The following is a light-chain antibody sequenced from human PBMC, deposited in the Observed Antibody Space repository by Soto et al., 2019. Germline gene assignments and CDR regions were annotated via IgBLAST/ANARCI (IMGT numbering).Light chain of an antibody. CDR2: EGS. Sequence: QSALTQPASVSGSPGQSITISCTGTSSDVGSYNLVSWYQQHLGKAPKLMIYEGSKRPSGVSNRFSGSKSGNTASLTISGLQAEDEADYYCCSYAGSSTSVVFGGGTKLTVL. CDR3: CSYAGSSTSVV. J-gene: IGLJ2*01. V-gene: IGLV2-23*01. CDR1: SSDVGSYNL.